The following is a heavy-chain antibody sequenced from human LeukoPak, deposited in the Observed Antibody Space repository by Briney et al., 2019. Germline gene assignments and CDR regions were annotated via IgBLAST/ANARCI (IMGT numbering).Heavy chain of an antibody. D-gene: IGHD1-1*01. CDR1: GYTFTSYG. CDR2: INPGGGGT. CDR3: ARDSGFGYLDY. J-gene: IGHJ4*02. V-gene: IGHV1-46*01. Sequence: GASVKVSCKASGYTFTSYGISWVRQAPGQGLEWMGIINPGGGGTTYAQKFQGRVTMTRDTSTSTVYMDLISLRSEDTAVYYCARDSGFGYLDYWGQGTLVTVSS.